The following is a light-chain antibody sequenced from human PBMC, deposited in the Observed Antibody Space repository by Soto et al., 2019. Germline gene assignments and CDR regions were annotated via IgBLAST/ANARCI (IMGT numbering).Light chain of an antibody. CDR1: QSISSC. CDR3: QHYNSYPWT. CDR2: DAS. V-gene: IGKV1-5*01. Sequence: DIQMTQSPSTLSASVGDRVTITCRASQSISSCLARYQQQPGKAPKILLYDASTLESGVPSRFNSSGSGTALTLTTSSLQPDDVANYHGQHYNSYPWTFVQGTKVEIK. J-gene: IGKJ1*01.